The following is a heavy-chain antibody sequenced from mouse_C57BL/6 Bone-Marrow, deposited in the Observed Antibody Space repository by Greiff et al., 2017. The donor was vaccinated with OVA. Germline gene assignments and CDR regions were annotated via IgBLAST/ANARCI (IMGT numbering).Heavy chain of an antibody. CDR1: GYTFTSYG. CDR2: IYPRSGNT. J-gene: IGHJ2*01. CDR3: AREGGYYYGLFDY. V-gene: IGHV1-81*01. Sequence: QVQLQQSGAELARPGASVKLSCKASGYTFTSYGISWVKQRTGQGLEWIGEIYPRSGNTYYNEKFKGKATLTAAKSSSTAYMELRSLTSEDSAVYFCAREGGYYYGLFDYWGQGTTLTVSS. D-gene: IGHD1-1*01.